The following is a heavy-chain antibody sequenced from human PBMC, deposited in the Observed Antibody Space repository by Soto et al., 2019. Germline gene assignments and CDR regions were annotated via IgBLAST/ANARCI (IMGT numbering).Heavy chain of an antibody. CDR1: GGSFSGYY. CDR3: ARHHVRGRTIVGAAEY. D-gene: IGHD6-19*01. CDR2: INYSGNT. V-gene: IGHV4-34*01. J-gene: IGHJ4*02. Sequence: PSETLSLTCAVYGGSFSGYYWSWIRQPPGKGLEWIGEINYSGNTNYNPSLKSRVSISVDTSKNQLFLNMGSVTAADTAMYYCARHHVRGRTIVGAAEYWGKGTLVTVAS.